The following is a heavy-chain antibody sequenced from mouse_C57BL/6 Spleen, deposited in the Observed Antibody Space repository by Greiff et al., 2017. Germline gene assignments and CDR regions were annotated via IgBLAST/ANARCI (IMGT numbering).Heavy chain of an antibody. V-gene: IGHV1-82*01. Sequence: QVQLQQSGPELVKPGASVKISCKASGYAFSSSWMNWVKQRPGKGLEWIGRIYPGDGDTNYNGKFKGKATLTADKSSSTAYMQLSSLTSEDSAVYCCAREGSIYDGGHWGQGTLVTVSA. CDR2: IYPGDGDT. J-gene: IGHJ3*01. D-gene: IGHD2-3*01. CDR1: GYAFSSSW. CDR3: AREGSIYDGGH.